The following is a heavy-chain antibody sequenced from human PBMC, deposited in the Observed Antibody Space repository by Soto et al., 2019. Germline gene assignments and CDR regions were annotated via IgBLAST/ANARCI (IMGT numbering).Heavy chain of an antibody. J-gene: IGHJ5*02. Sequence: PSETLSLTCTVSGGSISSYYWSWIRQPPGKGLEWIGYIYYSGSTNYNPSLKSRVTISVDTSKNQFSLKLSSVTAADTAVYYCARGITMVRGVITSNWFDPWGQGTLVTVSS. CDR1: GGSISSYY. CDR2: IYYSGST. D-gene: IGHD3-10*01. CDR3: ARGITMVRGVITSNWFDP. V-gene: IGHV4-59*08.